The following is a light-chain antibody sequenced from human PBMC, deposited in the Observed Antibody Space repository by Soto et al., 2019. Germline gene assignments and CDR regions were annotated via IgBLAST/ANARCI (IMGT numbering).Light chain of an antibody. J-gene: IGKJ2*01. CDR1: QSVSSSY. V-gene: IGKV3-20*01. Sequence: ENVLTQSPGTLSLSPGERATLSCRASQSVSSSYLTWYQQKPGQAPRLLIYGASSRATDIPDRFSGSGSGPDFTLPISRLEPEDFAVYYCQQYDSSPVTFGQGTKLEIK. CDR3: QQYDSSPVT. CDR2: GAS.